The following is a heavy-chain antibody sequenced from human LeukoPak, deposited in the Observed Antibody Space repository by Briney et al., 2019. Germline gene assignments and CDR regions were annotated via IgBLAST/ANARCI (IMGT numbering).Heavy chain of an antibody. Sequence: GGSLRLSCAASGFSFGTYAMTWVPQAPGKGLDWVAIISNAAVTTYHAESVRGRFTISRDNSKNTLYLQMNSLTVEDTALYYCAKLSSVSSPDFDYWGQGTLVTVST. CDR2: ISNAAVTT. CDR1: GFSFGTYA. V-gene: IGHV3-23*01. J-gene: IGHJ4*02. CDR3: AKLSSVSSPDFDY. D-gene: IGHD3-22*01.